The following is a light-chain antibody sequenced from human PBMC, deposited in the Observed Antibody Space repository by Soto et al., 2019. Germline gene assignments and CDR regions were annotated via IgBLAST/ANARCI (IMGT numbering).Light chain of an antibody. J-gene: IGKJ1*01. V-gene: IGKV1-5*01. CDR2: AAS. CDR3: QQYNSYSWT. Sequence: DIQMTQSPSTLSASVGDRVTITWRASQTISSWLAWYQQKPGKAPKLLIYAASTLESGVPSRFSGSGSGTEFTLTISSLQPDDFATYYCQQYNSYSWTFGQGTKVDIK. CDR1: QTISSW.